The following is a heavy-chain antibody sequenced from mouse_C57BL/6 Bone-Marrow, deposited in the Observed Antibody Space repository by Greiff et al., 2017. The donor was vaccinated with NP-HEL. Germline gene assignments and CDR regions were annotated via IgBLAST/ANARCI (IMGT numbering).Heavy chain of an antibody. Sequence: VQVVESGPGLVQPSQSLSITCTVSGFSLTSYGVHWVRQSPGKGLEWLGVIWSGGSTDYNAAFISRLSISKDNSKSQVFFKMNSLQADDTAIYYCARKGFDDYDDAMDYWGQGTSVTVSS. V-gene: IGHV2-2*01. CDR1: GFSLTSYG. J-gene: IGHJ4*01. CDR2: IWSGGST. CDR3: ARKGFDDYDDAMDY. D-gene: IGHD2-4*01.